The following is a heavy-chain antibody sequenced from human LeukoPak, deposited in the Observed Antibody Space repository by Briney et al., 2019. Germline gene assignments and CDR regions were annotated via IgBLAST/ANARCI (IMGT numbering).Heavy chain of an antibody. J-gene: IGHJ4*02. CDR3: ARDEAVVVPAAPFYY. Sequence: PSETLSLTCAVPGYSISSGYYWGWIRQPPGKGLEWIGSIYHSGSTYYNPSLKSRVTISVDTFKNQFSLKLSSVTAADTAVYYCARDEAVVVPAAPFYYWGQGTLVTVSS. V-gene: IGHV4-38-2*02. D-gene: IGHD2-2*01. CDR2: IYHSGST. CDR1: GYSISSGYY.